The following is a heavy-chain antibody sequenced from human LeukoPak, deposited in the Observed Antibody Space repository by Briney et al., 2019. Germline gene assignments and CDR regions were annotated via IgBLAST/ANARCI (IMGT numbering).Heavy chain of an antibody. J-gene: IGHJ4*02. Sequence: GGSLRLSCAASGFTFSDYYMSWIRQGPGKGLERVSYISSSGSTIYYADSVKGRFTISRDNAKNSLYLQMNSLRAEDTAVYYCARDVTYGSGSYSVLNYFDYWGQGTLVTVSS. CDR1: GFTFSDYY. V-gene: IGHV3-11*01. CDR2: ISSSGSTI. D-gene: IGHD3-10*01. CDR3: ARDVTYGSGSYSVLNYFDY.